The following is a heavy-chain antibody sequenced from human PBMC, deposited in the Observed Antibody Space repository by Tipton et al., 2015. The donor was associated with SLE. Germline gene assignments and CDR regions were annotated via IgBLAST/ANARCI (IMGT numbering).Heavy chain of an antibody. CDR2: IDPSDSYT. V-gene: IGHV5-10-1*01. CDR1: GYSFTSYW. J-gene: IGHJ6*02. CDR3: ARRGGEPRHYYYYGMAV. Sequence: QLVQSGAEVKKPGESLRISCKGSGYSFTSYWISWVRQMPGKGLEWMGRIDPSDSYTNYSPSFQGHVTISADKSISTAYLQWSSLKASDTAMYYCARRGGEPRHYYYYGMAVWGQGTTVTVSS. D-gene: IGHD3-16*01.